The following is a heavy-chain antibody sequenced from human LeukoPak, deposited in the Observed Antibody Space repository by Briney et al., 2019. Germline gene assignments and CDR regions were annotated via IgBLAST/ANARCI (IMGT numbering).Heavy chain of an antibody. J-gene: IGHJ5*02. CDR1: GGSISSSNW. D-gene: IGHD3-10*01. Sequence: PSETLSLTCAVSGGSISSSNWWSWVRQPPGKGLEWIGEIYHSGSTNYNPSLKSRVTISVDKSKNQFSLKLSSVTAADTAVYYCARTPAFGELLNWFEPWGQGTLVTVSS. CDR3: ARTPAFGELLNWFEP. CDR2: IYHSGST. V-gene: IGHV4-4*02.